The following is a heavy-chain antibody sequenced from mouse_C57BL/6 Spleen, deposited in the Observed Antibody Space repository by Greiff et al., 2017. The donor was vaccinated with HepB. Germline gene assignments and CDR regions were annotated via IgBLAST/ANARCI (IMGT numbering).Heavy chain of an antibody. CDR3: ARGDANWDLGAY. D-gene: IGHD4-1*01. Sequence: DVKLVESGGGLVKPGGSLKLSCAASGFTFSSYAMSWVRQTPEKRLEWVATISDGGSYTYYPDNVKGRFTISRDNAKNNLYLQMSHLKSEDTAMYYCARGDANWDLGAYWGQGTLVTVSA. J-gene: IGHJ3*01. V-gene: IGHV5-4*03. CDR1: GFTFSSYA. CDR2: ISDGGSYT.